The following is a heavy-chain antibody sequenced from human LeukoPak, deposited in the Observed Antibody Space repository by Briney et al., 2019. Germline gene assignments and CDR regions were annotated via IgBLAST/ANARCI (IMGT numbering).Heavy chain of an antibody. Sequence: GGSLRLSCAASGFTFSSYAMSWVRQAPGKGLEWVSAISGSGGSTYYADSVKGRFTISRDDSKNTLYLQMNSLRAEDTAVYYCAKGRKQLVPDYYYMDVWGKGTTVTVSS. V-gene: IGHV3-23*01. CDR3: AKGRKQLVPDYYYMDV. CDR1: GFTFSSYA. J-gene: IGHJ6*03. D-gene: IGHD6-6*01. CDR2: ISGSGGST.